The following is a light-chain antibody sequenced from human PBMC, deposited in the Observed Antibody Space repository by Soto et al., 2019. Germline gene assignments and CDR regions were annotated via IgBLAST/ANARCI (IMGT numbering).Light chain of an antibody. CDR1: QSVSSSY. V-gene: IGKV3-20*01. CDR2: GAS. Sequence: EIVLTQSPGTLSLSPGERATLSCRASQSVSSSYLAWYQQKPGQAPRLLIYGASSRATGIPDRFSGSGSGTDFTLTSSRLEPEDFAVYYCQQYGSSRSTFGQGTKLEIK. J-gene: IGKJ2*02. CDR3: QQYGSSRST.